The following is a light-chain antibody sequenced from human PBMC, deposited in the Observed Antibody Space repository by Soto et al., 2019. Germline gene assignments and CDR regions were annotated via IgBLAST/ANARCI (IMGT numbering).Light chain of an antibody. CDR2: DAS. J-gene: IGKJ1*01. Sequence: DIQMTQSPSSLSASVGNRVTITCRASQSISTYLNWYQKKPGKAPNLLIYDASRLQSGVPSRFSGSGGGTDFTLTISSLQPEDFATYYCQQSYSTSWTFGQGTKVDIK. V-gene: IGKV1-39*01. CDR3: QQSYSTSWT. CDR1: QSISTY.